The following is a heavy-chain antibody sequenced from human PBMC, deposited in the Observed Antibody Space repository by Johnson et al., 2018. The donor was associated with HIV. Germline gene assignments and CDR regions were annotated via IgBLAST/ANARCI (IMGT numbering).Heavy chain of an antibody. D-gene: IGHD4-23*01. CDR2: ITWSSGTI. CDR1: GFTLSSYV. CDR3: AREAQTHAFDI. Sequence: VQLVESGGGVVQPGRSLRLSCAVSGFTLSSYVMHWVRQAPGKGLEWVSGITWSSGTIGYADSVKGRFTISRDNVKNSLYLQMNSLRAGDTAVYYCAREAQTHAFDIWGQGTMVTVSS. J-gene: IGHJ3*02. V-gene: IGHV3-9*01.